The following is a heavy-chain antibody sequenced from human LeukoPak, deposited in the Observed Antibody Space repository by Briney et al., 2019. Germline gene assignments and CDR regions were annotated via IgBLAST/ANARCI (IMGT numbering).Heavy chain of an antibody. Sequence: ASVKVSCKASGYTFTGCYMHWVRQAPGQGLEWMGWINPNSGGTNYAQKFQGRVTMTRDTSISTAYMELSRLRSDDTAVYYCAREGVFPAYYYDSSGYSDAFDIWGQGTMVTASS. CDR1: GYTFTGCY. J-gene: IGHJ3*02. V-gene: IGHV1-2*02. CDR3: AREGVFPAYYYDSSGYSDAFDI. CDR2: INPNSGGT. D-gene: IGHD3-22*01.